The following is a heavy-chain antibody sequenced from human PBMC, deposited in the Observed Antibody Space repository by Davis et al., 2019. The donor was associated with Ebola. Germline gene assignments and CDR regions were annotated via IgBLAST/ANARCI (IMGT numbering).Heavy chain of an antibody. V-gene: IGHV3-21*06. CDR3: ARGGCGNGVCTRDFDY. CDR2: ISSSSSYI. CDR1: GFTFGSYS. D-gene: IGHD2-8*01. Sequence: PGGSLRLSCAASGFTFGSYSMNWVRQAPGKGLEWVSYISSSSSYIYYADSVRGRFTISRDNAKNSLYLQMNSLRAEDTAVYYCARGGCGNGVCTRDFDYWGQGTLVTVSS. J-gene: IGHJ4*02.